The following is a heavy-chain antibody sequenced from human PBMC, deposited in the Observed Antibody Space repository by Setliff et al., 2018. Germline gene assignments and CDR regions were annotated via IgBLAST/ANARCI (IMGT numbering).Heavy chain of an antibody. D-gene: IGHD3-3*01. CDR1: GYTLTELS. V-gene: IGHV1-24*01. CDR3: ATVEHVLRFLEWLSRAEYFQH. J-gene: IGHJ1*01. Sequence: ASVKVSCKVSGYTLTELSRHWVRQAPGKGLEWMGGFDPEDGETIYAQKFQGRVTMTEDTSTDTAYMELSSLRSEDTAVYYCATVEHVLRFLEWLSRAEYFQHWGQGTLVTVSS. CDR2: FDPEDGET.